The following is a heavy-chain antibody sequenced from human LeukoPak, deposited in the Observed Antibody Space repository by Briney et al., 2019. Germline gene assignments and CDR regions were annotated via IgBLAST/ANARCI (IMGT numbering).Heavy chain of an antibody. CDR1: GFTFSDYY. CDR3: AKDLIV. CDR2: IRYDGSNK. D-gene: IGHD2-21*01. Sequence: GSLRLSCAASGFTFSDYYMSWIRQTPGKGLEWVAFIRYDGSNKYYADSAKGRFTISRDNSKNTLYLQMNSLRAEDTAVYYCAKDLIVWGQGTLVTVSS. V-gene: IGHV3-30*02. J-gene: IGHJ4*02.